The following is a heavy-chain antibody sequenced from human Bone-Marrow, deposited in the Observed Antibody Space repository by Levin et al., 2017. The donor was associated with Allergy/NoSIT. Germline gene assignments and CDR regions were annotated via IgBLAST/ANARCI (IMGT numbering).Heavy chain of an antibody. Sequence: GESLKISCAASGFTFSDYAMGWVRQAPGKGLEWVSLIFGGGSGTYYADSVKGRFTISRDNPKNTLYLQLNSLGVEDTAVYYCAKYHGTLITQYHFDSWGQGTLVTVSS. J-gene: IGHJ4*02. CDR3: AKYHGTLITQYHFDS. CDR2: IFGGGSGT. D-gene: IGHD1-14*01. CDR1: GFTFSDYA. V-gene: IGHV3-23*01.